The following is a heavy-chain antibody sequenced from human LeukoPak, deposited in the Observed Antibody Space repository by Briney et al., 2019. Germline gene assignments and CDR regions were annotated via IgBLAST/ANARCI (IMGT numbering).Heavy chain of an antibody. CDR1: GFTFSSYA. V-gene: IGHV3-23*01. CDR2: ISGSGGST. CDR3: AKSDAYSSSWYLDY. Sequence: PGGSLRLSCAASGFTFSSYAMSWVRQAPGKGLEWVSAISGSGGSTYYADSVKGRFTISRDNSKNTLYLQMNSLRAEDTAVYYCAKSDAYSSSWYLDYWGQGTLVTVSS. D-gene: IGHD6-13*01. J-gene: IGHJ4*02.